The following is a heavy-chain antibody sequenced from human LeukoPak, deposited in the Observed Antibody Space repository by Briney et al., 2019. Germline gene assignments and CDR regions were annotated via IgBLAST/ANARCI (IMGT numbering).Heavy chain of an antibody. CDR3: ARDQRPSCLGGICYSGDY. J-gene: IGHJ4*02. V-gene: IGHV1-69*13. D-gene: IGHD2-15*01. CDR1: GGTFHSYI. Sequence: ASVKVSCKASGGTFHSYIVTWVRQAPGQGLEWMGGIVPIIGTANYAQKFQGRVTITAVDSTSTAYMELRSLRSEDTAIYYCARDQRPSCLGGICYSGDYWGQGTLVTVTS. CDR2: IVPIIGTA.